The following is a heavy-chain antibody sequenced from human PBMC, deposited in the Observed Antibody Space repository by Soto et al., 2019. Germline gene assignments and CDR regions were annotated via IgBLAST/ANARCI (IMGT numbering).Heavy chain of an antibody. CDR2: IYYSGST. CDR1: GGSISSGGYY. J-gene: IGHJ4*02. V-gene: IGHV4-31*03. CDR3: ARGRSSTSPYPIGY. D-gene: IGHD2-2*01. Sequence: QVQLQESGPGLVKPSQTLSLTCTVSGGSISSGGYYWSWIRQHPGKGLEWIGYIYYSGSTYYNPSPKSRVTISVDTSKNQSSLKLSSVTAADTAVYYCARGRSSTSPYPIGYWGQGTLVTVSS.